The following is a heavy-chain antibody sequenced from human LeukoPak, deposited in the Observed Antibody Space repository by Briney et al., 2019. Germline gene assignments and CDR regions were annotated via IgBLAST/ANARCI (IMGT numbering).Heavy chain of an antibody. CDR2: INPNSGGT. J-gene: IGHJ2*01. V-gene: IGHV1-2*02. Sequence: ASVKVSCKASGYTFTGYYMHWVRQAPGQGLEWMGWINPNSGGTNYAQKFQGRVTMTRDTSISTAYMELSRLRSDDTAVYYCATVPPYSSSPGGYWYFDLWGRGTLVTVSS. CDR3: ATVPPYSSSPGGYWYFDL. CDR1: GYTFTGYY. D-gene: IGHD6-6*01.